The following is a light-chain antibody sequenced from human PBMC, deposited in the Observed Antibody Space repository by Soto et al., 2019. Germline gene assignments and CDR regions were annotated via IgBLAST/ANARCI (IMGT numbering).Light chain of an antibody. Sequence: SYELTQPPSVSVSPGQTARITCSGDVLPKQFVYWYQQKSGQARVLVIYKDSDRPSGIPERFSGSTSGTTVTLTISAVQAEDEGDYYCQSADSSDSFRVVFGGGTKVTVL. J-gene: IGLJ2*01. V-gene: IGLV3-25*03. CDR3: QSADSSDSFRVV. CDR1: VLPKQF. CDR2: KDS.